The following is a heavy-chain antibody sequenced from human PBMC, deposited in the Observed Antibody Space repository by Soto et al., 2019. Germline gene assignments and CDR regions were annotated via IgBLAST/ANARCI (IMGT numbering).Heavy chain of an antibody. J-gene: IGHJ6*02. CDR2: IIPIFGTA. CDR3: ARVDVVVVAAPYYYYYGMDV. Sequence: QVQLVQSGAEVKKPGSSVKVSCTASGGTFSSYAISWVRQAPGQGLEWMGGIIPIFGTANYAQKFQGRVTITADESTSTAYMELSSLRSEDTAVYYCARVDVVVVAAPYYYYYGMDVWGQGTTVTVSS. D-gene: IGHD2-15*01. CDR1: GGTFSSYA. V-gene: IGHV1-69*01.